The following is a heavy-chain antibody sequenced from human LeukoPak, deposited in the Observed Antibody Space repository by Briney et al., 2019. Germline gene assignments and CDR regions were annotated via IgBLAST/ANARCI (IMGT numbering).Heavy chain of an antibody. CDR3: GRGRSMND. V-gene: IGHV3-7*01. CDR2: VAEDGSEK. CDR1: GFTFSKYW. Sequence: GGSLRLSCEASGFTFSKYWMSWVRQAPGKGLECVANVAEDGSEKYYVDSVKGRITISRDNAKNTLYLQMNSLRVDDTAVYYCGRGRSMNDWGQGTLVTVSS. J-gene: IGHJ4*02. D-gene: IGHD5-24*01.